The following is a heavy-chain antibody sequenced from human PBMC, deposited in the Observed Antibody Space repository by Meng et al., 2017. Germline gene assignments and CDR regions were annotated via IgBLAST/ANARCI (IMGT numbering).Heavy chain of an antibody. J-gene: IGHJ4*02. CDR1: GFTVSSNY. D-gene: IGHD5-24*01. Sequence: GGSLRLSCAASGFTVSSNYMSWVRQAPGKGLEWVSVIYSDGSTYYADSVKGRFTISRDNSKNTLYLQMNSLRAEDTAVYYCARESRDGYNSYWGQGTLVTVSS. CDR3: ARESRDGYNSY. V-gene: IGHV3-66*02. CDR2: IYSDGST.